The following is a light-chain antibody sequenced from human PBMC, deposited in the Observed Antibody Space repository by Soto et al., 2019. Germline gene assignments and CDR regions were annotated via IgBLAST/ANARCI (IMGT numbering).Light chain of an antibody. CDR1: QSVSSNY. Sequence: EIVLTQSPGTLSSSPGERATLSCRASQSVSSNYLGWFQQKPGQAPRLLIFGASYRDTGIPDRFSGSGSGTDFTITISRLEPEDFAMYYCQQYGSSPGTFGQGTKVEVK. V-gene: IGKV3-20*01. CDR2: GAS. J-gene: IGKJ1*01. CDR3: QQYGSSPGT.